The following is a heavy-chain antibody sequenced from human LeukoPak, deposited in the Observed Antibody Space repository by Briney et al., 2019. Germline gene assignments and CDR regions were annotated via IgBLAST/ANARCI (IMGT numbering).Heavy chain of an antibody. CDR3: ARDGHGYSYGSTYYYYYYMDV. D-gene: IGHD5-18*01. J-gene: IGHJ6*03. V-gene: IGHV3-9*01. CDR2: ISWDSDSI. Sequence: GGSLRLSCAASGFIFDDYAMHWVRQAPGKGLEWVSGISWDSDSIDYADSVKGRFTISRDNAKNSLYLQMNSLRAEDTAVYYCARDGHGYSYGSTYYYYYYMDVWGKGTTVTVSS. CDR1: GFIFDDYA.